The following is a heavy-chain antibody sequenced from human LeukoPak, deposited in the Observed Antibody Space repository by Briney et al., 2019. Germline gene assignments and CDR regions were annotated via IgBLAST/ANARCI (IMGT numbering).Heavy chain of an antibody. V-gene: IGHV2-5*02. CDR2: IDWDDDK. D-gene: IGHD3-9*01. CDR3: AHRPPGPLRLLVINNWFDP. Sequence: SGPTLVNPTQTLTLTCTFSGFLLSTSGVGVGWIRQPPGKALEWLALIDWDDDKRYSPSLKSRLTITKDTSKNQVVLTMTNMDPVDTATYYCAHRPPGPLRLLVINNWFDPWGQGTLVTVSS. J-gene: IGHJ5*02. CDR1: GFLLSTSGVG.